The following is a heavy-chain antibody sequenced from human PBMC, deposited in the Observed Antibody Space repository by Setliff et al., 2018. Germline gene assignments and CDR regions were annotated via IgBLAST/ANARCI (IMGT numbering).Heavy chain of an antibody. CDR3: ARMSGFQYMDV. Sequence: SETLSLTCSVSGGSITNYYWSWIRQPPGKGLEWIGHIYYNGRTTYTPSLKSRVTISVDTSKNQFSLELRSVTAADTAVYYCARMSGFQYMDVWGKGTTVTVS. CDR1: GGSITNYY. CDR2: IYYNGRT. D-gene: IGHD3-3*01. J-gene: IGHJ6*03. V-gene: IGHV4-59*08.